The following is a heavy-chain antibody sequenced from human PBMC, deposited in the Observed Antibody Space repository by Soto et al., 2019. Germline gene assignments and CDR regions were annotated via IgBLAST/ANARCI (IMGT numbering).Heavy chain of an antibody. J-gene: IGHJ4*02. CDR2: IYYSGST. CDR1: GGSISSYY. Sequence: SETLSLTCTVSGGSISSYYWSWIRQPPGKGLEWIGYIYYSGSTNYNPSIKSRVTISVDTSKNQFSLKLSSVTAADTAVYYCARRVMDCSGGSCYYYFDYWGQGTLVTVSS. CDR3: ARRVMDCSGGSCYYYFDY. D-gene: IGHD2-15*01. V-gene: IGHV4-59*08.